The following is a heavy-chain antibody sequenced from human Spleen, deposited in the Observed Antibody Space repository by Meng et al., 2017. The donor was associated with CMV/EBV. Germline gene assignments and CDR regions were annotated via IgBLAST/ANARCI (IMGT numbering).Heavy chain of an antibody. CDR3: ARGVVLRFLEWPIHPFDY. Sequence: QVQSQECGAGLFNPAETLLRHGACYCGSLRGYYWSLNRKPPRKGLEWIGEINHSGRNNYNPSLRSRVPISVDTARLQFSLKLSSVTAADTAVYYCARGVVLRFLEWPIHPFDYWGQETLVTVSS. V-gene: IGHV4-34*01. CDR2: INHSGRN. J-gene: IGHJ4*02. CDR1: CGSLRGYY. D-gene: IGHD3-3*01.